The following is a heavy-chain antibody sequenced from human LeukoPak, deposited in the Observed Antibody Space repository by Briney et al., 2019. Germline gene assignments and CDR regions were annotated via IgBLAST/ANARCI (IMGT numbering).Heavy chain of an antibody. CDR1: GFTFSSYA. J-gene: IGHJ5*02. V-gene: IGHV3-23*01. CDR2: ISGSGGST. Sequence: GGSLRLSCAASGFTFSSYAMSWVRQAPGKGLEWVSAISGSGGSTYYADSVKGRFTISRDNSKNTLYLQMNSLRAEDTAVYYCAKDRLLWFGDINNWFDPWGQGTLVTVPS. D-gene: IGHD3-10*01. CDR3: AKDRLLWFGDINNWFDP.